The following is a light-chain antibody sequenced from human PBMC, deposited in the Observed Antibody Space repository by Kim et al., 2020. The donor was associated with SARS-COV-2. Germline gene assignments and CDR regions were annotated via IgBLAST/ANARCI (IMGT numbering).Light chain of an antibody. V-gene: IGKV3-15*01. Sequence: VSPGERATLSCRASQSVGSNLAWYQKKPGQAPRLLIYDASTRATGIPARFSGSGSGTEFTLTISSLQSEDFAIYYCQQSNNWPRTFGHGTKVDIK. CDR3: QQSNNWPRT. J-gene: IGKJ1*01. CDR2: DAS. CDR1: QSVGSN.